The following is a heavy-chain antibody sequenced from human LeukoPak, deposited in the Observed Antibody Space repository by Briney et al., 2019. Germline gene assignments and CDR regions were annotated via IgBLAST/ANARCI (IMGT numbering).Heavy chain of an antibody. CDR3: ARDGYYYDSSGKYFDY. J-gene: IGHJ4*02. D-gene: IGHD3-22*01. CDR1: GGSISSSSYY. Sequence: SETLSLTCTVSGGSISSSSYYWGWIRQPPGKGLEWIGSIYYSASTYYNPSLKSRVTISVDTSKNQLSLKLSSVTAADTAVYYCARDGYYYDSSGKYFDYWGQGTLVTVSS. V-gene: IGHV4-39*07. CDR2: IYYSAST.